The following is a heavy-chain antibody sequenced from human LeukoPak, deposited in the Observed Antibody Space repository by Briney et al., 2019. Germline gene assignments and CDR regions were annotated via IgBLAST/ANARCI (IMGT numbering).Heavy chain of an antibody. CDR3: ARVTFPTYYDILTGQADAFDI. J-gene: IGHJ3*02. Sequence: GGSLRLPCVASGFTFSDYAVSWVRQAPGKGLEWVSSISSSSSYIYYADSVKGRFTISRDNAKNSLYLQMNSLRAEDTAVYYCARVTFPTYYDILTGQADAFDIWGQGTMVTVSS. V-gene: IGHV3-21*01. CDR1: GFTFSDYA. D-gene: IGHD3-9*01. CDR2: ISSSSSYI.